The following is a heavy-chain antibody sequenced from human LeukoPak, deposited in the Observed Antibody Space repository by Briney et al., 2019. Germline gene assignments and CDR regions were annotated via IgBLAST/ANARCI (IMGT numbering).Heavy chain of an antibody. Sequence: NPSQTLSLTCTVSGGSISSGGYYWSWIRQPPGKGLEWIGYIYHSGSTYYNPSLKSRVTISVDRSKNQFSLKLSSVTAADTAVYYCARDVRALITGTTAAFDIWGQGTMVTVSS. J-gene: IGHJ3*02. V-gene: IGHV4-30-2*01. CDR1: GGSISSGGYY. CDR3: ARDVRALITGTTAAFDI. CDR2: IYHSGST. D-gene: IGHD1-7*01.